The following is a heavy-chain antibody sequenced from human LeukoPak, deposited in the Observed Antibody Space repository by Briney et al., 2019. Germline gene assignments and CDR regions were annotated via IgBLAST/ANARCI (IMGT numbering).Heavy chain of an antibody. CDR3: ARGETAAGPISNWFDP. J-gene: IGHJ5*02. V-gene: IGHV4-38-2*02. CDR2: FYHSGST. D-gene: IGHD6-13*01. CDR1: GYSTSSGFY. Sequence: SETLSLTCTVSGYSTSSGFYWGWIRQPPGKGLEWIGTFYHSGSTYYNPSLKSRVTLSVDTSKNQFSLNPSSVTAADTAVYFCARGETAAGPISNWFDPRGQGLLVTVSS.